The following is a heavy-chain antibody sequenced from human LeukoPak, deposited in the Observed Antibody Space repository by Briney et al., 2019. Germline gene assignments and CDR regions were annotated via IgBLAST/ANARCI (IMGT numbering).Heavy chain of an antibody. CDR3: TYDILTGASSGYFDY. CDR2: IIPIFGTG. D-gene: IGHD3-9*01. CDR1: GGTFSSYA. Sequence: GASVKVSCKASGGTFSSYAISWVRQAHGQGLEWMGGIIPIFGTGNYAKKFQGRVTITTDESTSTAYMELSSLRSEDTAVYYCTYDILTGASSGYFDYWGQGTLVTVSS. V-gene: IGHV1-69*05. J-gene: IGHJ4*02.